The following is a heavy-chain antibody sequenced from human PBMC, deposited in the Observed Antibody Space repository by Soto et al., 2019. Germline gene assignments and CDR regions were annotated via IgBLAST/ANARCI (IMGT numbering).Heavy chain of an antibody. CDR2: SRGSGGST. D-gene: IGHD2-2*01. CDR3: ANPGYCSCPSGYVATFDAFDI. V-gene: IGHV3-23*01. CDR1: GFTFSSYS. J-gene: IGHJ3*02. Sequence: PGGSLRLSCAASGFTFSSYSMSWVRQAPGKGLEWVSASRGSGGSTNYANSVKGRFTISRDNSKTTLYLKINSMRAADTAVYYCANPGYCSCPSGYVATFDAFDIWGQGTMVTVSS.